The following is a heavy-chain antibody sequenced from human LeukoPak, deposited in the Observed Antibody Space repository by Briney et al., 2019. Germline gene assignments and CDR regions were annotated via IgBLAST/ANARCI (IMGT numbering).Heavy chain of an antibody. Sequence: SETLSLTCSVSGSSISSYYWSWMRQPAGKGLEWIGRVYSSGSTNYNPSLKSRVTISVDTSKNQFSLNLTSVTAADTAVYYCARFTPQGYGWGGYNRFDPWGQGTLVTVSS. D-gene: IGHD3-16*01. CDR2: VYSSGST. CDR1: GSSISSYY. CDR3: ARFTPQGYGWGGYNRFDP. V-gene: IGHV4-4*07. J-gene: IGHJ5*02.